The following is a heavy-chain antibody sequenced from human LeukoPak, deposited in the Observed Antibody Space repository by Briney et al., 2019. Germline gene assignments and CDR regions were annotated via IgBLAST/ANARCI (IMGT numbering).Heavy chain of an antibody. CDR2: IYPGDSDT. V-gene: IGHV5-51*01. CDR1: GYSFTNYW. J-gene: IGHJ4*02. CDR3: ARQAYSSSWNRIDY. Sequence: GESLQISCKGSGYSFTNYWIGWVRQMPGKGLEWMGIIYPGDSDTRYSPSFQGQVTISADNSISTAYLQWSSLRASDTAMYYCARQAYSSSWNRIDYWGQGTLVTVSS. D-gene: IGHD6-13*01.